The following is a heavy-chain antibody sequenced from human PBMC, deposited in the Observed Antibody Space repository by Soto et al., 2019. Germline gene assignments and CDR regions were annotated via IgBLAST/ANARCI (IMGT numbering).Heavy chain of an antibody. D-gene: IGHD6-13*01. J-gene: IGHJ5*02. CDR1: GDSISNTNW. Sequence: QVQLQESGPGLVKPSGTLSLTCAVSGDSISNTNWWSWVRQPPGKGLEWIGEIYHSGDTNYNPSLKSRVILSVDKSKNQFFLKVNSVTAADTAVYYCASGERQQQRDTWGRGILVTVSS. CDR3: ASGERQQQRDT. CDR2: IYHSGDT. V-gene: IGHV4-4*02.